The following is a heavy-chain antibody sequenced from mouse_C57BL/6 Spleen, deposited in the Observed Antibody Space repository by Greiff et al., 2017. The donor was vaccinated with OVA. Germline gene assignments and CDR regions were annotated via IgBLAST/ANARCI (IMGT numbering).Heavy chain of an antibody. CDR1: GYTFNDYY. CDR3: ARSDPYYFDY. Sequence: VQLQQSGPELVKPGASVKISCKASGYTFNDYYMNWVKQSHGKSLEWIGDINPKNGGTSYNQKFKGKATLTVDKSSSTAYMELRSLTSEDSAVYYCARSDPYYFDYWGQGTTLTVSS. CDR2: INPKNGGT. J-gene: IGHJ2*01. V-gene: IGHV1-26*01.